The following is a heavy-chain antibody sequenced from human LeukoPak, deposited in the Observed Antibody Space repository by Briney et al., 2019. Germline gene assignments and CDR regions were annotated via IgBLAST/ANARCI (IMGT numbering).Heavy chain of an antibody. CDR2: IYYTGST. CDR3: ASHCSGGTCYRYFFDS. D-gene: IGHD2-15*01. CDR1: GGSISSGGYY. V-gene: IGHV4-31*03. J-gene: IGHJ4*02. Sequence: KASETLSLTCTVSGGSISSGGYYWSRVRQHPGKGLEWIGYIYYTGSTYYNPSLKSRLSISLDTPNNQFSLKLNSVTAADTAVYYCASHCSGGTCYRYFFDSWGQGTLVTVSP.